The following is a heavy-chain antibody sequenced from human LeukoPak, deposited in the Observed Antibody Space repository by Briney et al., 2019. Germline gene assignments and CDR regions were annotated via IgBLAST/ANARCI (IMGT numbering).Heavy chain of an antibody. Sequence: SETLSLTCTVSGGSISSYYWSWIRQPAGKGLEWIGRIYTSGSTNYNPSLKSRVTMSVDTSKNQFSLKLSSVTAVDTAVYYCARARNYYDSSGPMRDAFDIWGQGTMVTVSS. CDR3: ARARNYYDSSGPMRDAFDI. J-gene: IGHJ3*02. CDR2: IYTSGST. CDR1: GGSISSYY. D-gene: IGHD3-22*01. V-gene: IGHV4-4*07.